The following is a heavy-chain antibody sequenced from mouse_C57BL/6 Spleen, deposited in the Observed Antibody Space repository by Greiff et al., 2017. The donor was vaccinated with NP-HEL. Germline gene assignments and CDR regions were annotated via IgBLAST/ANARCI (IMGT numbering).Heavy chain of an antibody. Sequence: DVKLQESGPGLVKPSQSLSLTCSVTGYSITSGYYWNWIRQFPGNKLEWMGYISYDGSNNYNPSLKNRISITRDTSKNQFFLKLNSVTTEDTATYYCARDRYYYGSSYRFFDYWGQGTTLTVSS. CDR3: ARDRYYYGSSYRFFDY. J-gene: IGHJ2*01. CDR1: GYSITSGYY. V-gene: IGHV3-6*01. D-gene: IGHD1-1*01. CDR2: ISYDGSN.